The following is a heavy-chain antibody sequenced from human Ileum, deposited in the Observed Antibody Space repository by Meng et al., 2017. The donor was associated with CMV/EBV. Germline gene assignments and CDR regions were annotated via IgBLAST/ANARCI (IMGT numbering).Heavy chain of an antibody. Sequence: GESLKISCAASGFTFSSYSMNWVRQAPGKGLEWVSSISSSSSYIYYADSVKGRFTISRDNAKNSLYLQMNSLRAEDTAVYYCARGIAARPGDWGQGTLVTVSS. J-gene: IGHJ4*02. CDR3: ARGIAARPGD. CDR1: GFTFSSYS. CDR2: ISSSSSYI. D-gene: IGHD6-6*01. V-gene: IGHV3-21*01.